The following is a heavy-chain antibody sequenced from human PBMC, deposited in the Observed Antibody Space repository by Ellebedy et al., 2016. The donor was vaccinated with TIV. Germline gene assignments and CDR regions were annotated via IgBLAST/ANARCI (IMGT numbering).Heavy chain of an antibody. D-gene: IGHD5-24*01. CDR3: ATAAQGTRDGYNFDY. Sequence: ASVKVSCXASGYTFTNYDIHWVRQAPGQGLEWMGWISAYNGNPNYAQNLQGRVTMTEDTSTDTAYMELSSLRSEDTAVYYCATAAQGTRDGYNFDYWGQGTLVTVSS. V-gene: IGHV1-18*01. J-gene: IGHJ4*02. CDR2: ISAYNGNP. CDR1: GYTFTNYD.